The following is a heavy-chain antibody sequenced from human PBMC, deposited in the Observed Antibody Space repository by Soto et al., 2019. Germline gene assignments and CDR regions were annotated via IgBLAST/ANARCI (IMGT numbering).Heavy chain of an antibody. J-gene: IGHJ2*01. D-gene: IGHD3-9*01. V-gene: IGHV4-34*01. Sequence: SETLSLTCAVYGGSFSGYYWSWIRQPPGKGLEWIGEINHSGSTNYNPSLNSRVTISVDTSKNQFSLKLGSVTAADTAVYYCARPVPYYDILTGYENNWYFDLWGRGTLVTVSS. CDR1: GGSFSGYY. CDR3: ARPVPYYDILTGYENNWYFDL. CDR2: INHSGST.